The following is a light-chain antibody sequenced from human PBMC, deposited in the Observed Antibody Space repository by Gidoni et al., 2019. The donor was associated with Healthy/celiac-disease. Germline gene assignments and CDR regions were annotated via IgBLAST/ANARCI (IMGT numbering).Light chain of an antibody. Sequence: QSVLTQPPSASGTPGQGVTISCSGSSSNIGSNYVYWYQQLPGTAPNLLIYRNNQRPSGVPDRFSGSKSGTSASLAISGLRSEDEADYYCAAWDDSLSGRVFGGGTKLTVL. CDR3: AAWDDSLSGRV. CDR2: RNN. CDR1: SSNIGSNY. J-gene: IGLJ3*02. V-gene: IGLV1-47*01.